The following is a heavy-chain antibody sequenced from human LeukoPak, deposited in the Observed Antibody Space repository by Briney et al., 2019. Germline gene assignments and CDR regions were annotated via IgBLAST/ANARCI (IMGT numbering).Heavy chain of an antibody. Sequence: GGSLRLSCTVSGFTLGDYFLTWVRQAPGKGLEWVGFIRSNAFGGTTESAASVKGSFSFARDDYKSVAYLQMNGLKTEEPAVYYCARDRPGTRTRGLDYWGQGTLVTVSS. V-gene: IGHV3-49*04. CDR1: GFTLGDYF. J-gene: IGHJ4*02. D-gene: IGHD1-1*01. CDR2: IRSNAFGGTT. CDR3: ARDRPGTRTRGLDY.